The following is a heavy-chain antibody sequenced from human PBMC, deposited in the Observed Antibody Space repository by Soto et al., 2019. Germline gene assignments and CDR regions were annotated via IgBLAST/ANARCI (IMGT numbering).Heavy chain of an antibody. CDR3: ASAMGGTRNALNI. J-gene: IGHJ3*02. V-gene: IGHV3-74*01. Sequence: EVQLVESGGGFVQPGGSLRLSCTASRFTFSTYWMHWVRQDPGKGLLWVSRINSDGSSTNYADSVKGRFTISRGNAKSTLWLQMNSLRAEDTAVYYCASAMGGTRNALNIWGQGTMVTVSS. D-gene: IGHD6-19*01. CDR2: INSDGSST. CDR1: RFTFSTYW.